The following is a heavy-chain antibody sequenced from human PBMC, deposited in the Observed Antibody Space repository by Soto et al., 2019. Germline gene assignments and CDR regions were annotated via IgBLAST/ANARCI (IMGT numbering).Heavy chain of an antibody. J-gene: IGHJ4*02. V-gene: IGHV3-7*03. D-gene: IGHD3-3*01. CDR3: ARQWEDFWSGAYYYFDY. Sequence: GESLKISCEASGFTLGSYWMSWVRRAPGKGLEWLATIKTDASEKYYVDSVKGRFTISRDNAKNSLYLQINSLRAEDTAVYYCARQWEDFWSGAYYYFDYWGQGTLVTVSS. CDR2: IKTDASEK. CDR1: GFTLGSYW.